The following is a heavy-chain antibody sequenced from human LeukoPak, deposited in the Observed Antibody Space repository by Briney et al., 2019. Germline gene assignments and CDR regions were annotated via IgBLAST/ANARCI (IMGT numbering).Heavy chain of an antibody. Sequence: GESLKISCKGSGYSFPSQWIGWVRQMPGKGLEWMGIIYLGDSDTRYSPSFQGQVTISADKSISTAYLQWSSLKASDTAMYYCARHGVEMATITLYAFDIWGQGTMVTVSS. CDR3: ARHGVEMATITLYAFDI. V-gene: IGHV5-51*01. J-gene: IGHJ3*02. CDR2: IYLGDSDT. D-gene: IGHD5-24*01. CDR1: GYSFPSQW.